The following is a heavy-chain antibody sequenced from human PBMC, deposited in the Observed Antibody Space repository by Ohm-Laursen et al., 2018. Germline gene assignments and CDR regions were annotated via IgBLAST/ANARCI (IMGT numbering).Heavy chain of an antibody. V-gene: IGHV3-21*04. CDR1: GFTFSSYS. CDR3: AGSKYSTGWVRFDF. D-gene: IGHD6-19*01. J-gene: IGHJ4*02. CDR2: ISSSSSYI. Sequence: SLRLSCAASGFTFSSYSMNWVRQAPGKGLEWVSSISSSSSYIYYADSVKGRFTISRDNAKDSLYLQMNSLRADDTAVYYCAGSKYSTGWVRFDFWDPGNVVIVSS.